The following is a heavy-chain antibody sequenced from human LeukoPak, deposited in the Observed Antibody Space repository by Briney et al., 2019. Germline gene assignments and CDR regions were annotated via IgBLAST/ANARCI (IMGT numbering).Heavy chain of an antibody. CDR3: AREYYYDSSGYGAFDI. D-gene: IGHD3-22*01. CDR2: IYTSGST. CDR1: GDSISSFY. Sequence: SETLSLTCSVSGDSISSFYWSWIRQPAGKGLEWIGRIYTSGSTNYNPSLKSRVTMSVDTSKNQFSLKLSSVTAADTAVYYCAREYYYDSSGYGAFDIWGQGTMVTVSS. J-gene: IGHJ3*02. V-gene: IGHV4-4*07.